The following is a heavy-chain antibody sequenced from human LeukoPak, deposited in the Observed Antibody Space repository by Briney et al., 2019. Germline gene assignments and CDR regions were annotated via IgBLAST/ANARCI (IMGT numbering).Heavy chain of an antibody. J-gene: IGHJ5*02. CDR2: IYHTGST. CDR3: ARHIRTGKWFDP. Sequence: SETLSLTCAVSGYSISSGYYWGWIRQPPVKGLDWIGSIYHTGSTFYNPSLKSRVTISLDMSKNQFSLNLSSLTAADTAIYDCARHIRTGKWFDPWRQGTLVTVSS. V-gene: IGHV4-38-2*01. CDR1: GYSISSGYY. D-gene: IGHD3-9*01.